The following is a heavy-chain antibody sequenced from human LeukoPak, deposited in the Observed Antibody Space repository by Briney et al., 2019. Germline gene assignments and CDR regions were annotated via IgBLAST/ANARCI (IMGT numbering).Heavy chain of an antibody. D-gene: IGHD3-10*01. Sequence: GGSLRLSCAASGFTFSSYWMHWVRQAPGKGLVWVSRIKSDGSSTKYADSVKGRLTISRDNAKNTLYLQMNSLRAEDTAVYYCARGSQADYYGSGSYPDYWGQGTLVTVSS. J-gene: IGHJ4*02. CDR1: GFTFSSYW. CDR3: ARGSQADYYGSGSYPDY. CDR2: IKSDGSST. V-gene: IGHV3-74*03.